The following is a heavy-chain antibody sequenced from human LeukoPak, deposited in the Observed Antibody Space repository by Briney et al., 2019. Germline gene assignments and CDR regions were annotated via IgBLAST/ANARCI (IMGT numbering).Heavy chain of an antibody. CDR2: ISYDGSNK. CDR1: GFTFSSYA. J-gene: IGHJ3*02. CDR3: AKGRLVTTPYDAFDI. D-gene: IGHD5-12*01. V-gene: IGHV3-30-3*01. Sequence: GRSLRLSCAASGFTFSSYAMHWVRQAPGKGLEWVAVISYDGSNKYYADSVKGRFTISRDNSKNTLYLQVNSLRGEDTAVYYCAKGRLVTTPYDAFDIWDQGTMVTVSS.